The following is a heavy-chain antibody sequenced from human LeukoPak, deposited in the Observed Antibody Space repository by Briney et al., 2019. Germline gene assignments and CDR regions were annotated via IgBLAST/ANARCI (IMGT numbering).Heavy chain of an antibody. V-gene: IGHV4-38-2*02. D-gene: IGHD3-10*01. CDR3: AKSNGYGLVDI. Sequence: SETLSLTCTVSGYSISSGYYWGWIRQPPGKGLEWIGSIYHSGSTYYNPSLKSRVTISVDTSKNQFSLKLNSVTAADTAVYYCAKSNGYGLVDIWGQGTMVAVSS. CDR1: GYSISSGYY. J-gene: IGHJ3*02. CDR2: IYHSGST.